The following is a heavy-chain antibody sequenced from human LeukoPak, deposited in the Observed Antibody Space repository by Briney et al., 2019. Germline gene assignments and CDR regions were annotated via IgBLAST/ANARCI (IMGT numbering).Heavy chain of an antibody. CDR2: IYHSGST. V-gene: IGHV4-4*02. D-gene: IGHD6-13*01. J-gene: IGHJ4*02. CDR1: GGSISSSNW. Sequence: PSGTLSLTCAVSGGSISSSNWWSWVRQPPGKGLEWIGEIYHSGSTNYNPSLKSRVTISVDKSKNQFSLKLSSVTAADTAVYYCARDVVVAAGTNYYFDYWGQGTLVTVSS. CDR3: ARDVVVAAGTNYYFDY.